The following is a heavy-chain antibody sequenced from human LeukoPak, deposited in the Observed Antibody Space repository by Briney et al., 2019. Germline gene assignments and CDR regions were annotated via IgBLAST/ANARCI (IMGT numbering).Heavy chain of an antibody. CDR3: AKAPYGDYQYEMGY. CDR2: ISGSGGST. V-gene: IGHV3-23*01. CDR1: GFTFSSYA. J-gene: IGHJ4*02. D-gene: IGHD4-17*01. Sequence: GGSLRLSCAASGFTFSSYAMSWVRQAPGKGLEWVSAISGSGGSTYYADSVKGRFTISRDNSKNMLYLQMNSLRAEDTAVYYCAKAPYGDYQYEMGYWGQGTLVTVSS.